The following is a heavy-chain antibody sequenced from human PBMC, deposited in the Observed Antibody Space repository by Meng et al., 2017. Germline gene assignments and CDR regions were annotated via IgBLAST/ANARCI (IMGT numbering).Heavy chain of an antibody. CDR3: ARDGVDTAYYYGMDV. CDR2: INPNSGGT. D-gene: IGHD5-18*01. J-gene: IGHJ6*02. V-gene: IGHV1-2*06. CDR1: GYTFTGYY. Sequence: ASVKVSCKASGYTFTGYYMHWVRQAPGQGLEWMGRINPNSGGTNYAQKFQGGVTMTRDTSISTAYMELSRLRSDDTAVYYCARDGVDTAYYYGMDVWGQGTTVTVSS.